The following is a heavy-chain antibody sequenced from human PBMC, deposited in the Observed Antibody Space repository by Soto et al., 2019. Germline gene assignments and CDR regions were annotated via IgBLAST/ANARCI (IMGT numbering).Heavy chain of an antibody. CDR2: IGAYNGNT. Sequence: GASVKVSCKASGYTFTSYGISWVRQAPGQGLEWMGWIGAYNGNTNYAQKLQGRVTMTTDTSTSTAYMELRSLRSDDTAVYYCARYSYSSYYDFWSGYSQYYGMDVWGQGTTVTVS. V-gene: IGHV1-18*01. CDR3: ARYSYSSYYDFWSGYSQYYGMDV. CDR1: GYTFTSYG. D-gene: IGHD3-3*01. J-gene: IGHJ6*02.